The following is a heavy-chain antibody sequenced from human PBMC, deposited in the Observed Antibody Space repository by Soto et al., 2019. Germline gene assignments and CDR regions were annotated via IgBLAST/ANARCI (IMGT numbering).Heavy chain of an antibody. CDR3: AGAVSDFDVRRYRTSYFDQ. CDR1: GASVSTGVYY. J-gene: IGHJ4*02. CDR2: IDNSGST. V-gene: IGHV4-31*03. D-gene: IGHD3-10*02. Sequence: LSLTCTVSGASVSTGVYYWTRIRQHPGKGLEWIGYIDNSGSTYYNPSLTGRVDISVDTSKNEFSLNLQSLTAADTAFYYCAGAVSDFDVRRYRTSYFDQWGQGILVTVSS.